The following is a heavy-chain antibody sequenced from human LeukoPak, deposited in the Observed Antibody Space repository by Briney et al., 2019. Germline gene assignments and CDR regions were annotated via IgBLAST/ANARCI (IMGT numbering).Heavy chain of an antibody. CDR1: GDSVSSGNYY. Sequence: SETLSLTCTVSGDSVSSGNYYLTWIRRPPGKGLDRITYMSPSGTTKYNPSLKSRVTTSVDTSRTQFSLRLSSVTAADTAMYYCAWGHDGRSGSFDYWGQGTLVTVSS. CDR2: MSPSGTT. J-gene: IGHJ4*02. V-gene: IGHV4-61*01. CDR3: AWGHDGRSGSFDY. D-gene: IGHD2-15*01.